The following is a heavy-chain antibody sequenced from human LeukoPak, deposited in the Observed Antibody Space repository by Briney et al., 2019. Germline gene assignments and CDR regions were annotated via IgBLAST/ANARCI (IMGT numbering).Heavy chain of an antibody. CDR2: MSYDGIHK. Sequence: GGSLRLSCAASGFTFSNYAMHWVRQAPGKGLEWVAVMSYDGIHKYYADSVKGRFTISRDNSKNTLYLQMNSLRPEDTAVYYCAKPIDSGGTSYSYWGQGTLVTVSS. D-gene: IGHD2-15*01. J-gene: IGHJ4*02. V-gene: IGHV3-30*18. CDR3: AKPIDSGGTSYSY. CDR1: GFTFSNYA.